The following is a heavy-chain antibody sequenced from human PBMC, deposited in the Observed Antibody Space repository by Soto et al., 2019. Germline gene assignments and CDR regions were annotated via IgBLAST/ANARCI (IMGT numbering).Heavy chain of an antibody. CDR2: INPNSGGT. J-gene: IGHJ4*02. CDR1: GYTFTGYY. CDR3: ARARGGTYCSGGSCFDY. D-gene: IGHD2-15*01. Sequence: ASVKVSCKASGYTFTGYYMHWVRQAPGQGLEWMGWINPNSGGTNYAQKFQGWVTMTRDTSISTAYMELSRLRSDDTAVYYCARARGGTYCSGGSCFDYWGQGTLVPVSS. V-gene: IGHV1-2*04.